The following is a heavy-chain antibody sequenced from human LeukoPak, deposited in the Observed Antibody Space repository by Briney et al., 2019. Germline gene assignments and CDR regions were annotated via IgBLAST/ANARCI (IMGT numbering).Heavy chain of an antibody. V-gene: IGHV1-18*01. CDR2: INGKDGHT. CDR3: ARDIDYNVDY. D-gene: IGHD3-10*01. J-gene: IGHJ4*02. Sequence: GASVKVSCKTSGYTFTNYGVTWVRQAPGQGLEWLGWINGKDGHTNYGQGLQGRVTVTADTSTSTAFMELRSLTPDDTAVYYCARDIDYNVDYWGQGTPITVSS. CDR1: GYTFTNYG.